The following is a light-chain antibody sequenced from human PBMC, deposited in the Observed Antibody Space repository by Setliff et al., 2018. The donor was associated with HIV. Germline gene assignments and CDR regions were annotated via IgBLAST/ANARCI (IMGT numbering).Light chain of an antibody. CDR1: SGSVSTGHF. CDR3: VLYTGNGVAV. CDR2: STN. J-gene: IGLJ3*02. V-gene: IGLV8-61*01. Sequence: TVVTQEPSFSVSPGGTVTLTCGLRSGSVSTGHFPSWYQQTPGQTPRMLIYSTNTRSSGVPDRFSGSILGNRAALTITGAQADDECDYYCVLYTGNGVAVFGGGTKVTVL.